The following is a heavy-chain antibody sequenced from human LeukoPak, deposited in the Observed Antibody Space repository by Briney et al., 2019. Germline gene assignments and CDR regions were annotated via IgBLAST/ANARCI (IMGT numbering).Heavy chain of an antibody. J-gene: IGHJ4*02. D-gene: IGHD1-26*01. CDR3: ARGKSGSSHFDY. V-gene: IGHV3-53*01. CDR2: IYSGGST. CDR1: GFTVSSSY. Sequence: GGSLRLSCAASGFTVSSSYMSWVRQAPGKGLEWVSVIYSGGSTYYADSVKGRFTISRDNSKNTLYLQMNSLRAEDTAVYYCARGKSGSSHFDYWGQGTLVTVSS.